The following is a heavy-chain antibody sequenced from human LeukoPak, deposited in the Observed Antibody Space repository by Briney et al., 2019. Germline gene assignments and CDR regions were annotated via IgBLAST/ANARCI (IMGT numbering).Heavy chain of an antibody. V-gene: IGHV4-59*01. CDR2: IYYSGST. CDR3: ARDPALYDFWSGYPSWAFDI. J-gene: IGHJ3*02. D-gene: IGHD3-3*01. Sequence: ASETLSLTCTVSGGSISSYYWSWIRQPPGKGLEWIGYIYYSGSTNYNPSLKSRVTISVDTSKNQFSLKLSSVTAADTAVYYCARDPALYDFWSGYPSWAFDIWGQGTMVTVSS. CDR1: GGSISSYY.